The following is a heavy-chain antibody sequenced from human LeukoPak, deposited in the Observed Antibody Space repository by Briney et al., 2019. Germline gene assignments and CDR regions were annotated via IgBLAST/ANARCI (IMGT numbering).Heavy chain of an antibody. CDR3: VTESTNFAGASDI. Sequence: ASVKVSSTLSGYTLSELSMLWVRQAPGKGLEWMGGFAPEEAETIYAQKFQGRVTMAEDTFTDTASMELSSLRSEDTAVYYCVTESTNFAGASDIGGEGSMVTVSS. D-gene: IGHD1-1*01. J-gene: IGHJ3*02. V-gene: IGHV1-24*01. CDR2: FAPEEAET. CDR1: GYTLSELS.